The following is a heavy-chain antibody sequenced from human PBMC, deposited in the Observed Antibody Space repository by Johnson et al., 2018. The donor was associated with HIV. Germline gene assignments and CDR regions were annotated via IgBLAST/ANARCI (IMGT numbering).Heavy chain of an antibody. D-gene: IGHD5-24*01. CDR1: GFIVSSYG. CDR2: ISYDGSNK. V-gene: IGHV3-30*03. CDR3: TRDWGEDGYTWGLGFDI. J-gene: IGHJ3*02. Sequence: QVQLVESGGGLVQPGGSLRLSCAASGFIVSSYGMHWVRQAPGKGLEWVAVISYDGSNKYYADSVKGRFTISRDHSKNTLNLQMNSLRPEDTGVYYCTRDWGEDGYTWGLGFDIWGPGTVVTVSS.